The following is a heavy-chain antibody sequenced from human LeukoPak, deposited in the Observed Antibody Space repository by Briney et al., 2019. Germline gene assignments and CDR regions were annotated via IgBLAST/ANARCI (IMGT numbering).Heavy chain of an antibody. Sequence: SKTLSLTCTVSGGSISSYYWSWIRQPPGKGLEWIGYIYYSGSTNYNPSLKSRVTISVDTSKNQFSLKLSSVTAADTAVYYCARAGWSGRLDYWGQGTLVTVSS. D-gene: IGHD3-3*01. J-gene: IGHJ4*02. CDR3: ARAGWSGRLDY. V-gene: IGHV4-59*01. CDR1: GGSISSYY. CDR2: IYYSGST.